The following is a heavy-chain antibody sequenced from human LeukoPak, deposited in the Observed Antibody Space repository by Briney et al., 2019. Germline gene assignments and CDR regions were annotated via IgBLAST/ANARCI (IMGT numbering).Heavy chain of an antibody. Sequence: PGGSLRLSCAASGFTFSSYWMSWVRQAPGKGLEWVANIKQDGSEKYYVDSVKGRFTISRDNAKNSLYLQMNSLRAEDTAVYYCARDYCSSTSCYYYYMDVWGKGTTVTVSS. CDR2: IKQDGSEK. J-gene: IGHJ6*03. CDR1: GFTFSSYW. V-gene: IGHV3-7*01. CDR3: ARDYCSSTSCYYYYMDV. D-gene: IGHD2-2*01.